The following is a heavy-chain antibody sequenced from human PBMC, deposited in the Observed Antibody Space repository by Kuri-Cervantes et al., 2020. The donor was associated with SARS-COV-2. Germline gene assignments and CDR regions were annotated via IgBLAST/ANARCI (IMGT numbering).Heavy chain of an antibody. CDR3: ARNRQGIADDY. CDR2: IYWDDDK. V-gene: IGHV2-5*05. J-gene: IGHJ4*02. CDR1: GFSLSTSGVG. Sequence: SGPTLVKPTQTLTLTCTFSGFSLSTSGVGVGWIRQPPGKALEWLALIYWDDDKRYGPSLKTRLTISKDTSKNQVVLTMTNMDPADTATYYCARNRQGIADDYWGQGTLVTVSS. D-gene: IGHD6-13*01.